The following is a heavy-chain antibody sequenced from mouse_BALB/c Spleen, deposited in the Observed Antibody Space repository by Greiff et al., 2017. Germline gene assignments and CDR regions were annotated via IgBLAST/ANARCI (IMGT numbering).Heavy chain of an antibody. CDR2: IDPFNGGT. J-gene: IGHJ3*01. D-gene: IGHD2-4*01. Sequence: EVQLQQSGPELMKPGASVKISCKASGYSFTSYYMHWVKQSHGKSLEWIGYIDPFNGGTSYNQKFKGKATLTVDKSSSTAYMHLSSLTSEDSAVYYCARNWDYDAYWGQGTLVTVSA. CDR1: GYSFTSYY. V-gene: IGHV1S135*01. CDR3: ARNWDYDAY.